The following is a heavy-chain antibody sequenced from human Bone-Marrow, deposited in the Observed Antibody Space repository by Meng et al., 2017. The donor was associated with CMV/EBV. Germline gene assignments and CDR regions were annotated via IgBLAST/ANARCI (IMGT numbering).Heavy chain of an antibody. J-gene: IGHJ5*02. CDR2: MNPNSGNT. CDR3: ARGINGYSGYDWSDP. CDR1: GYTFTSYD. Sequence: ASVKVSCKASGYTFTSYDINWVRQATGQGLEWMGWMNPNSGNTGYAQKFQGRVTITRNTSISTAYMELSSLRSEDTAVYYCARGINGYSGYDWSDPWGEGTLAASSS. D-gene: IGHD5-12*01. V-gene: IGHV1-8*03.